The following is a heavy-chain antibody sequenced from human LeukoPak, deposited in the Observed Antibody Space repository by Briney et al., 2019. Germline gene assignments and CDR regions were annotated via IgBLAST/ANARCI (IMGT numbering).Heavy chain of an antibody. CDR3: TRVIVAVSGYFDYFDF. Sequence: PGGSLRLSCTASGFSFSNHYMRWIRQAPGKGLEWVANINEDGSNKWHLGSVKGRFTVSRDNARNSLYLQMNSLRVEDTAVYYCTRVIVAVSGYFDYFDFWGQGVLVTVSS. D-gene: IGHD6-19*01. CDR2: INEDGSNK. V-gene: IGHV3-7*01. CDR1: GFSFSNHY. J-gene: IGHJ4*02.